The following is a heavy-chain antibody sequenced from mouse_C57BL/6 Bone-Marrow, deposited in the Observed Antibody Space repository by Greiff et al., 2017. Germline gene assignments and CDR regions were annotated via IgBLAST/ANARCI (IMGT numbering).Heavy chain of an antibody. CDR3: ARAMGTNPAWFAY. Sequence: VQLQQPGAELVKPGASVKLSCKASGYTFTSYWMHWVKQRPGRGLEWIGRLDPNRCGTKSNEKFKIKATLAVDKPSSTAYMQLSSLTSEDSAVYYCARAMGTNPAWFAYWGQGTLVTVSA. CDR1: GYTFTSYW. J-gene: IGHJ3*01. CDR2: LDPNRCGT. V-gene: IGHV1-72*01. D-gene: IGHD2-1*01.